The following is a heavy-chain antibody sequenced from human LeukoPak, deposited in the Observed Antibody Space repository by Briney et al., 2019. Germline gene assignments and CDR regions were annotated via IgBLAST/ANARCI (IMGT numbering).Heavy chain of an antibody. CDR1: GFTFSSYE. V-gene: IGHV3-48*03. D-gene: IGHD1-7*01. CDR3: ARELSGTTSYYFDY. Sequence: GASLRLSCAASGFTFSSYEMNWVSQAPGKGLEWVSYISTSGNTRYYADSVKGRFTISRDNAKNSLYLQMNNLRVEDTAVYYCARELSGTTSYYFDYWGQGTLVTVSS. J-gene: IGHJ4*02. CDR2: ISTSGNTR.